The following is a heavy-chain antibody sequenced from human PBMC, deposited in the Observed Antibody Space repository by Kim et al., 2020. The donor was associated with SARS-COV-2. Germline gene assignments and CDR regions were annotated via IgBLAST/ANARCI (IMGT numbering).Heavy chain of an antibody. CDR2: TYYRSKWSN. V-gene: IGHV6-1*01. D-gene: IGHD6-13*01. Sequence: SQTLSLTCAISGDSVSSNSATWNWIRQSPSRGLEWLGRTYYRSKWSNDYAVSVKSRIIINPDTSKNQFSLQLNSVNPEDTAVYYCVRTAAGRGGFDYWDQGTLVTVSS. CDR3: VRTAAGRGGFDY. CDR1: GDSVSSNSAT. J-gene: IGHJ4*02.